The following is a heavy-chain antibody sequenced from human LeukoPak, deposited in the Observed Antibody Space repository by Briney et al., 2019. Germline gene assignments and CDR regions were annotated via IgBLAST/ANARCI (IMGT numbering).Heavy chain of an antibody. V-gene: IGHV1-2*02. CDR1: GYIFTDYY. J-gene: IGHJ3*02. D-gene: IGHD4-23*01. CDR3: ARGLYYGGNQRAHDAFDI. Sequence: GASVKVSCXASGYIFTDYYMHWVRQAHGQGLEWMGWFNPASGGTKYAQKFQGRVTMTRDTSINTAYMELSSLGLDDTAVYYCARGLYYGGNQRAHDAFDIWGQGTLVTVSS. CDR2: FNPASGGT.